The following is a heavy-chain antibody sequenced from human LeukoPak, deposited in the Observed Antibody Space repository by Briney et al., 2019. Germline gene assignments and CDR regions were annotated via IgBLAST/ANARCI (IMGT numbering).Heavy chain of an antibody. CDR2: IIPIFGTA. D-gene: IGHD3-22*01. CDR3: ARDLGDSSGYGAFDI. J-gene: IGHJ3*02. V-gene: IGHV1-69*13. Sequence: GASVKVSCKASGYTFTSYGISWVRQAPGQGLEWMGGIIPIFGTANYAQKFQGRVTITADESTSTAYMELSSLRSEDTAVYYCARDLGDSSGYGAFDIWGQGTMVTVSS. CDR1: GYTFTSYG.